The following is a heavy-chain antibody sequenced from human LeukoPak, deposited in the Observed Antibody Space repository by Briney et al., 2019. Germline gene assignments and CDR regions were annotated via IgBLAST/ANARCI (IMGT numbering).Heavy chain of an antibody. V-gene: IGHV4-39*01. CDR2: IYYSGST. CDR1: GGSISSSSYY. D-gene: IGHD2-2*01. J-gene: IGHJ4*02. Sequence: TSETLSLTCTVSGGSISSSSYYWGWIRQPPGKRLEWIGSIYYSGSTYYNPSLNSRVTISVDTSKNQFSLKLSSVTAADTAVYYCGSKRSIVVPADIKKAAVVNFDYWGEGTLVNVSS. CDR3: GSKRSIVVPADIKKAAVVNFDY.